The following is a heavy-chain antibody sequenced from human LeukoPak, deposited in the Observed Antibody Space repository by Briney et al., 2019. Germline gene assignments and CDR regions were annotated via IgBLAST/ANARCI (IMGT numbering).Heavy chain of an antibody. D-gene: IGHD1-14*01. CDR2: IYYSGST. Sequence: PSQTLSLTCTVSGGSISSGGYYWSWIRQHPGKGLEWIGYIYYSGSTYYNPSLKSRVTISVDTSKNQFSLKLSSVTAADTAVYYCARGTLQNPYYFDYWGQGTLVTVSS. V-gene: IGHV4-31*03. CDR1: GGSISSGGYY. J-gene: IGHJ4*02. CDR3: ARGTLQNPYYFDY.